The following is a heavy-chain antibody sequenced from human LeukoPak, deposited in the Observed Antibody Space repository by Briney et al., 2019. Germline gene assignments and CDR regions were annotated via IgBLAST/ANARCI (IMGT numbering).Heavy chain of an antibody. D-gene: IGHD2-2*01. CDR3: ARAVNYCSSTSCHYYYYYMDV. CDR2: INPNSGGT. CDR1: GYTFTGYY. Sequence: GASVKVSCKASGYTFTGYYMHWVRQAPGQGLEWMGWINPNSGGTNYAQKFQGRVTMTRDTSISTAYMELSRLRSDDTAVYYCARAVNYCSSTSCHYYYYYMDVWGKGTTVTVSS. V-gene: IGHV1-2*02. J-gene: IGHJ6*03.